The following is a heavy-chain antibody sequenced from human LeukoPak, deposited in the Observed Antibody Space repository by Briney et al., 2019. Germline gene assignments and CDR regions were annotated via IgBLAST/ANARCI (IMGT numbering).Heavy chain of an antibody. CDR2: ISSSSSYI. J-gene: IGHJ4*02. CDR1: GFTFSSYS. V-gene: IGHV3-21*01. D-gene: IGHD6-19*01. CDR3: ARGVRSSGGNFDY. Sequence: GGSLRLSCAASGFTFSSYSMNWVRQAPGKGLEWVSSISSSSSYIYYADSVKGRFTISRDNAKNSLYLQMNSLRAEDTAAYYCARGVRSSGGNFDYWGQGTLVTVSS.